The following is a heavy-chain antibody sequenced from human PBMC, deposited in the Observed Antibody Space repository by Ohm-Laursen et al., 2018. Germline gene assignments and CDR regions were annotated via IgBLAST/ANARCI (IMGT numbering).Heavy chain of an antibody. J-gene: IGHJ3*01. Sequence: SLRLSCAASGFTFSSYWMTWVRQAPGKGLEWVTYIQPDGSEKFYADSVKGRYTISRDNAYSTLYLQMKSMRVEDTSVYYCVRDRRLRSYAFDLWGLGTRVTVSS. CDR2: IQPDGSEK. CDR1: GFTFSSYW. CDR3: VRDRRLRSYAFDL. V-gene: IGHV3-7*01. D-gene: IGHD4-17*01.